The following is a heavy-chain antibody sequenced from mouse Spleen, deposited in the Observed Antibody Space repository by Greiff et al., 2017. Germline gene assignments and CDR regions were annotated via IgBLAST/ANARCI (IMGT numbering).Heavy chain of an antibody. CDR3: AILYYDYAWFAY. CDR1: GFNIKDTY. V-gene: IGHV14-3*02. Sequence: VQLQQSGAELVKPGASVKLSCTASGFNIKDTYMHWVKQRPEQGLEWIGRIDPANGNTKYDPKFQGKATITADTSSNTAYLQLSSLTSEDTAVYYCAILYYDYAWFAYWGQGTLVTVSA. J-gene: IGHJ3*01. D-gene: IGHD2-4*01. CDR2: IDPANGNT.